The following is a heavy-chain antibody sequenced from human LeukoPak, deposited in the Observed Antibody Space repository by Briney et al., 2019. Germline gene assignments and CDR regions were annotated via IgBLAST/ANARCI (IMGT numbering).Heavy chain of an antibody. CDR1: GFTFSSYV. V-gene: IGHV3-23*01. D-gene: IGHD6-19*01. CDR2: ITDGGIAT. J-gene: IGHJ4*02. CDR3: ARVGHSRGWPREGIDY. Sequence: GGSLRLSCAASGFTFSSYVMTWVRQAPGKGPEWVSTITDGGIATYNADSVKGRFTISRDNSKNTLYLQMNSLRAEDTAVYYCARVGHSRGWPREGIDYWGQGTLVTVSS.